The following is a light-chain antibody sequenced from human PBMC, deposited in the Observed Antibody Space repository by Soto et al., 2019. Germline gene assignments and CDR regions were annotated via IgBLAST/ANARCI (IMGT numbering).Light chain of an antibody. Sequence: ESVMTRSPDTLFVSPWEKAHECCRASKSVGTNLAWYQQKPGQAPRLLIYDASKRATDIPPRFSGGGSGTEFTLTISSLQSEDFAVYYCEQYNNWPHAFGGGTKVDI. CDR3: EQYNNWPHA. CDR1: KSVGTN. V-gene: IGKV3-15*01. CDR2: DAS. J-gene: IGKJ4*01.